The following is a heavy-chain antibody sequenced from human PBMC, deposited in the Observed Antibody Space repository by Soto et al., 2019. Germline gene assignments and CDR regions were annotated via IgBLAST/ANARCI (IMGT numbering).Heavy chain of an antibody. CDR2: ISAYNGNT. Sequence: ASVKVSCKASGYTFTSYGISWVRQAPGQGLEWMGWISAYNGNTNYAQKLQGRVTMTTDTSTSTAYMELRSLRSDDTAVYYCARKKISVVRGVTSGWFDPWGQGTLVTVSS. V-gene: IGHV1-18*01. D-gene: IGHD3-10*01. CDR3: ARKKISVVRGVTSGWFDP. CDR1: GYTFTSYG. J-gene: IGHJ5*02.